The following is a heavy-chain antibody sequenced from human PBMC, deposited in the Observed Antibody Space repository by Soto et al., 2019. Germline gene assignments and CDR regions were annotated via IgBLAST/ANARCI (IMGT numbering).Heavy chain of an antibody. CDR2: ISSSSSYI. V-gene: IGHV3-21*01. J-gene: IGHJ4*02. CDR3: ARDEEKWLAFDY. CDR1: GFTFSSYS. Sequence: SLRLSCAASGFTFSSYSMNWVRQAPGKGLEWVSSISSSSSYIYYADSVKGRFTISRDNAKNSLYLQMNSLRAEDTAVYYCARDEEKWLAFDYWGQGTLVTVS. D-gene: IGHD6-19*01.